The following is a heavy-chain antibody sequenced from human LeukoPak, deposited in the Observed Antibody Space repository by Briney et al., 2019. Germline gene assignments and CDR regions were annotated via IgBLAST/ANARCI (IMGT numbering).Heavy chain of an antibody. D-gene: IGHD4-23*01. V-gene: IGHV3-43*01. J-gene: IGHJ3*02. CDR1: GFTFDDYT. CDR2: ISWDGGST. CDR3: ARVMADYGGKGNDAFDR. Sequence: TGGSLRLSCAASGFTFDDYTMHWVRQAPGKGLEWVSLISWDGGSTYYADSVKGRFTISRDNSKNSLYLQMNSLRAEDTALYHCARVMADYGGKGNDAFDRWGQGTMVTVSS.